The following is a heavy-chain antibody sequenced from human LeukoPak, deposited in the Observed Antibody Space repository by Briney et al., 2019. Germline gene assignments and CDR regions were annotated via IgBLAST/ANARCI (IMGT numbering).Heavy chain of an antibody. CDR2: IIPIFGTA. CDR3: ARVRVQDYYYYMDV. CDR1: GDTFSSYA. V-gene: IGHV1-69*05. D-gene: IGHD1-1*01. Sequence: SVKVSCKASGDTFSSYAISWVRQAPGQGLEWMGGIIPIFGTANYAQKFQGRVTITTDESTSTAYMELSSLRSEDTAVYYCARVRVQDYYYYMDVWGKGTTVTVSS. J-gene: IGHJ6*03.